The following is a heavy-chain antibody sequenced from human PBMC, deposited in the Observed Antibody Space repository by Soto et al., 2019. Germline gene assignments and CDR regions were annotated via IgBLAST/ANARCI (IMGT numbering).Heavy chain of an antibody. CDR3: ARKRWLRPGGGGTEPLDI. CDR2: INPNGGST. V-gene: IGHV1-46*03. Sequence: QVQLVQSGAEVKKPGASVKISCEASGYSFTSQYVHWVRQAPGQGLEWMGIINPNGGSTTYAQKFQGRVTMTRDTSTSTVYMGLGSLTSEEPAVFYCARKRWLRPGGGGTEPLDIWGQGTMVTVAS. CDR1: GYSFTSQY. D-gene: IGHD5-12*01. J-gene: IGHJ3*02.